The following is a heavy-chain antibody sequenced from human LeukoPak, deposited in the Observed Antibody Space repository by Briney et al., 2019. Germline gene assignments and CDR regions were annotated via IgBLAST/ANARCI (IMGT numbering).Heavy chain of an antibody. Sequence: GGSLRLSCAASGFTFSDYRMSWVRQAPGKGLEWVANIKQDGSEKYYVDSVKGRFTISRDNAKNSLYLQMNSLRAEDTAVYYCARDRYCSGGSCYLPFDYWGQGTLVTVSS. V-gene: IGHV3-7*01. D-gene: IGHD2-15*01. CDR2: IKQDGSEK. J-gene: IGHJ4*02. CDR3: ARDRYCSGGSCYLPFDY. CDR1: GFTFSDYR.